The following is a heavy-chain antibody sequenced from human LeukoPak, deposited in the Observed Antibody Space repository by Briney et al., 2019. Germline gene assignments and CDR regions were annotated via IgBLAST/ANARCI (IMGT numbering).Heavy chain of an antibody. V-gene: IGHV4-34*01. CDR3: ASRNNGILTGHYDYYFYYMDV. Sequence: SETLSLTCAVYGGTFSGYYWSWIRQPPGKGLEWIGEINHSGSTNYNPSLKSRVTISVDTSKNQFSLKLSSVTAADAAVYYCASRNNGILTGHYDYYFYYMDVWGKGTTVTISS. D-gene: IGHD3-9*01. J-gene: IGHJ6*03. CDR2: INHSGST. CDR1: GGTFSGYY.